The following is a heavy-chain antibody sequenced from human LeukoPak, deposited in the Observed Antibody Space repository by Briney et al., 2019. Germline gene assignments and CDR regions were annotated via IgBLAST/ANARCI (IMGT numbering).Heavy chain of an antibody. Sequence: SETLSLTCTVSGGSISSSSYYWGWIRQPPGKGLEWIGSIYYSGSTYYNPSLKSRVTISVDTSKNQFSLKLSSVTAADTAVYYCARDLPTTVGAFDIWGQGTMVTVSS. CDR1: GGSISSSSYY. V-gene: IGHV4-39*07. D-gene: IGHD4-23*01. J-gene: IGHJ3*02. CDR3: ARDLPTTVGAFDI. CDR2: IYYSGST.